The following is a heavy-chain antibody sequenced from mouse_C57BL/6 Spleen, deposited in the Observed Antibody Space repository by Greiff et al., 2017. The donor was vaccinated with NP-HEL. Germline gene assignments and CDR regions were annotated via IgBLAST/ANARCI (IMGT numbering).Heavy chain of an antibody. CDR2: IYPRSGNT. CDR3: ARGRDYGNYEKAMDY. V-gene: IGHV1-81*01. J-gene: IGHJ4*01. D-gene: IGHD2-1*01. Sequence: QVQLQQSGAELARPGASVKLSCKASGYTFTSYGISWVTQRTGQGLEWIGEIYPRSGNTYYNEKFKGKATLTADKSSSTAYMELRSLTSEDSAVYYCARGRDYGNYEKAMDYWGQGTSVTVSS. CDR1: GYTFTSYG.